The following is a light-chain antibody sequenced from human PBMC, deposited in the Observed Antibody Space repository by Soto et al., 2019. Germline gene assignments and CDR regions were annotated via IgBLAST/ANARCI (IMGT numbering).Light chain of an antibody. CDR2: MGS. J-gene: IGKJ3*01. Sequence: DIVLTQSPLSLPVTPGEPASISCRSSQTLLHSNGYTYLDWNLQKPGQSHQLLIYMGSNRASGVPDRFRGSGSGTDFTLKIRRVEAEDVGVYYCMQGLQTPYTLGPGTRVDIK. CDR1: QTLLHSNGYTY. CDR3: MQGLQTPYT. V-gene: IGKV2-28*01.